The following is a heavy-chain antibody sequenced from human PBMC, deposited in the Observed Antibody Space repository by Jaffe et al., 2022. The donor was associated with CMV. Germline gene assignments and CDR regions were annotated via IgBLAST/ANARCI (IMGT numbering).Heavy chain of an antibody. CDR2: INPNSGGT. Sequence: QVQLVQSGAEVKKPGASVKVSCKASGYTFTGYYMHWVRQAPGQGLEWMGWINPNSGGTNYAQKFQGRVTMTRDTSISTAYMELSRLRSDDTAVYYCARGWELYGELDYYYGMDVWGQGTTVTVSS. V-gene: IGHV1-2*02. CDR1: GYTFTGYY. J-gene: IGHJ6*02. D-gene: IGHD1-26*01. CDR3: ARGWELYGELDYYYGMDV.